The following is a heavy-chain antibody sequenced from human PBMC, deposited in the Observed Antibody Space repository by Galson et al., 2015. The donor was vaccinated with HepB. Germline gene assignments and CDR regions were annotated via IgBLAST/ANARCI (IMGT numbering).Heavy chain of an antibody. V-gene: IGHV3-30*18. CDR3: AKGLEYYGLGTLGS. J-gene: IGHJ4*02. Sequence: SLRLSCAASGFSFSGFGMHWVRQAPGKGLEWVAVISYDGSKKYDADSVEGRFTISRDNSENTVYLQMNSLRSEDTAVYYCAKGLEYYGLGTLGSWGQGTLVTVSS. D-gene: IGHD3/OR15-3a*01. CDR1: GFSFSGFG. CDR2: ISYDGSKK.